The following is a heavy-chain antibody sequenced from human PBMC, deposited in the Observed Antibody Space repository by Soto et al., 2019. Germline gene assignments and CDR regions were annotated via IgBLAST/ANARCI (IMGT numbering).Heavy chain of an antibody. CDR3: ARDRLDVVVPAAILAY. J-gene: IGHJ4*02. CDR1: GFTFSCYA. V-gene: IGHV3-30-3*01. CDR2: ISYDGSNK. Sequence: PGGSLRLSCAASGFTFSCYAMHWVRQAPGKGLEWVAVISYDGSNKYYADSVKGRFTISRDNSKNTLYLQMNSLRAEDTSVFYCARDRLDVVVPAAILAYWGQGTLVTVSS. D-gene: IGHD2-2*02.